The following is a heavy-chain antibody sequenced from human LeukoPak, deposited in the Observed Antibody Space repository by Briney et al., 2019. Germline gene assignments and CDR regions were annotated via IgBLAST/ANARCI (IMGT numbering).Heavy chain of an antibody. Sequence: ASVKVSCKASGYTFTGYYMHWVRQAPGQGLEWMGWINPNSGGTNYAQKFQGRVTMTRDTSISTAYMELSRLRSDDTAVYYCARDQHYYYGSGSKWFDPWGQGTLVTVSS. CDR3: ARDQHYYYGSGSKWFDP. CDR1: GYTFTGYY. CDR2: INPNSGGT. D-gene: IGHD3-10*01. V-gene: IGHV1-2*02. J-gene: IGHJ5*02.